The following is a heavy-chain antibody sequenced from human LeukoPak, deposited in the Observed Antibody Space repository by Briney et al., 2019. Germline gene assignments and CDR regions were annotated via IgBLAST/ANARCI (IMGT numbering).Heavy chain of an antibody. CDR2: INPNSGGT. CDR1: GYTFTGYY. CDR3: ARDRRYYDSSGYYFARDAFDI. D-gene: IGHD3-22*01. Sequence: ASVKVSCKASGYTFTGYYIHWVRQAPGQGLEWMGWINPNSGGTNYAQNFQGRVTMTRDTSISTAYMELSRLRSDDTAVYYCARDRRYYDSSGYYFARDAFDIWGQGTMVTVSS. V-gene: IGHV1-2*02. J-gene: IGHJ3*02.